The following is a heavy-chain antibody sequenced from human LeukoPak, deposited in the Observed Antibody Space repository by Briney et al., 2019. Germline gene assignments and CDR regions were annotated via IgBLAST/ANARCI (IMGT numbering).Heavy chain of an antibody. CDR3: ARRVAYCSSTSCSFDI. CDR2: IYYSGST. D-gene: IGHD2-2*01. J-gene: IGHJ3*02. V-gene: IGHV4-39*01. CDR1: GGSISSYY. Sequence: SETLSLTCTVSGGSISSYYWGWIRQPPGKGLEWIGSIYYSGSTYYNPSLKSRVTISVDTSKNQFSLKLSSVTAADTAVYYCARRVAYCSSTSCSFDIWGQGTMVTVSS.